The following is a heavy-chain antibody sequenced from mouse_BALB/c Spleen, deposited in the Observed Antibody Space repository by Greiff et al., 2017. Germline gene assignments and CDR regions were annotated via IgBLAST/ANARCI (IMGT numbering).Heavy chain of an antibody. Sequence: EVKLLESGPGLVKPSQSLSLTCTVTGYSITSDYAWNWIRQFPGNKLEWMGYISYSGSTSYNPSLKSRISITRDTSKNQFFLQLNSVTTEDTATYYCARGDLNYFDYWGQGTTLTVSS. CDR2: ISYSGST. J-gene: IGHJ2*01. CDR3: ARGDLNYFDY. V-gene: IGHV3-2*02. CDR1: GYSITSDYA.